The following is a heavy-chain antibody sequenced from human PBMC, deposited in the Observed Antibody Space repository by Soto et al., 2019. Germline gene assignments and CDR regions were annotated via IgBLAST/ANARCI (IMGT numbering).Heavy chain of an antibody. CDR3: ARLIPFDY. CDR2: ISYNGST. V-gene: IGHV4-39*01. J-gene: IGHJ4*02. Sequence: QLQLQESGPGLVKPSETLSLTCSVSGGSINSSNFYWGWIRQPPGKGLEWIGTISYNGSTYNKPSLKSRVTISVDTSKNQFSLSLTSVTAADTAMYYCARLIPFDYWGQGALVTVSS. D-gene: IGHD2-2*02. CDR1: GGSINSSNFY.